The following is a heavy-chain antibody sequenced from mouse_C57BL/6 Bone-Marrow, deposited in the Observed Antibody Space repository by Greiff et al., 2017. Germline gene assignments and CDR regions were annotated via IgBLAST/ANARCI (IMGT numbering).Heavy chain of an antibody. D-gene: IGHD1-1*01. CDR3: ARGGTTVPYYFDY. Sequence: QVQLQQPGAELVMPGASVKLSCKASGYTFTSYWMHWVKQRPGQGLEWIGEIDPSDSYTNYNQKFKGKSTLTVDKSSSTAYMQLSSLTSEDSAVYYCARGGTTVPYYFDYWGQGTTLTVSS. J-gene: IGHJ2*01. V-gene: IGHV1-69*01. CDR1: GYTFTSYW. CDR2: IDPSDSYT.